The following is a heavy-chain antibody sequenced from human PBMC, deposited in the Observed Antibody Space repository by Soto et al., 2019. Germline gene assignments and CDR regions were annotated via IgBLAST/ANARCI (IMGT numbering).Heavy chain of an antibody. Sequence: PEKLLLTYTISGGTISSSSSYWVWSRQPPQNRLEWIGNVFYVGVTYYNPSLKGQVTISVDTSKNQVSLKLSSLTAVDTAVYYGAIQKRCGYYYYRIDVWGQGPTVT. CDR1: GGTISSSSSY. D-gene: IGHD2-21*01. J-gene: IGHJ6*02. CDR2: VFYVGVT. V-gene: IGHV4-39*01. CDR3: AIQKRCGYYYYRIDV.